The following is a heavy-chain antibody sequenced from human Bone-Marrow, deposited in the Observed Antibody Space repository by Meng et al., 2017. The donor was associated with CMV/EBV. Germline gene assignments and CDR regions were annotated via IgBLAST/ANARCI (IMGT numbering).Heavy chain of an antibody. CDR2: ISSSGTTI. CDR1: GFTFSRFE. CDR3: ARDYQYDFWSGYPVEGIDY. Sequence: GGSLRLSCAASGFTFSRFEMNWVRQAPGKGLEWLSYISSSGTTIKYADSVKGRFTVSRDNAKNSVYLQMNSLRGEDTAVYYCARDYQYDFWSGYPVEGIDYWGQGTLVTVSS. J-gene: IGHJ4*02. V-gene: IGHV3-48*03. D-gene: IGHD3-3*01.